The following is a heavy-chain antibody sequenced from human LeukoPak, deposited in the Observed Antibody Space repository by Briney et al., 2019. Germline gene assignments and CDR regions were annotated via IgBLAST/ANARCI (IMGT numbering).Heavy chain of an antibody. CDR2: ISYDGSKK. CDR1: GFTFSSYA. Sequence: GRSLRLSCAASGFTFSSYAMHWVRQAPGKGLEWVAVISYDGSKKYYADSVKGRFTISRDNSKNTLYLQMNSLRAEDTAVYYCARVSYYDSTTFDYWGQGTLVTVSS. CDR3: ARVSYYDSTTFDY. J-gene: IGHJ4*02. D-gene: IGHD3-22*01. V-gene: IGHV3-30-3*01.